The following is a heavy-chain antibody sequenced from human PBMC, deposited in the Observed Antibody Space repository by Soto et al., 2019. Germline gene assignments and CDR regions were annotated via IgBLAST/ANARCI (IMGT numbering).Heavy chain of an antibody. J-gene: IGHJ4*02. Sequence: SGPTLVNPTQTLTLTCTFSGVSLRTSEMGVGWIRQPPGKALEWLALVYWDADKRYSPSLKSRLTITKDTSKNQVVLTITYRDPGDTATYDWAHMIEGAFCDNWGQGTRVTVSS. D-gene: IGHD2-21*01. CDR3: AHMIEGAFCDN. V-gene: IGHV2-5*02. CDR2: VYWDADK. CDR1: GVSLRTSEMG.